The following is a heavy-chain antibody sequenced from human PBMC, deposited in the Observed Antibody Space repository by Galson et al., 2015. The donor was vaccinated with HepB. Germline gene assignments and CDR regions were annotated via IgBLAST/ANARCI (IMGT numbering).Heavy chain of an antibody. CDR3: ARDRLIAVAGMSEYYYYGMDV. CDR2: INPSGGST. V-gene: IGHV1-46*01. D-gene: IGHD6-19*01. Sequence: SVKVSCKASGYTFTSYYMHWVRQAPGQGLEWMGIINPSGGSTSYAQKFQGRVTMTRDTSTSTVYMEMSSLRSEDTAVYYCARDRLIAVAGMSEYYYYGMDVWGQGTTVTVSS. J-gene: IGHJ6*02. CDR1: GYTFTSYY.